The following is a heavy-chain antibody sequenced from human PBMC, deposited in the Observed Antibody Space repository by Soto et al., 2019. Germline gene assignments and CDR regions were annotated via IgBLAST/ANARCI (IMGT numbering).Heavy chain of an antibody. J-gene: IGHJ6*03. Sequence: SETLSLTCTVSGGSISSSSYYWGWIRQPPGKGLEWIGSIYYSGSTYYNPSLKSRVTISVDTSKNQFSLKLSSVTAADTAVYYCARHFDYGDYNGYFSYYYYYYMDVWGKGTTVTVSS. CDR1: GGSISSSSYY. V-gene: IGHV4-39*01. CDR2: IYYSGST. D-gene: IGHD4-17*01. CDR3: ARHFDYGDYNGYFSYYYYYYMDV.